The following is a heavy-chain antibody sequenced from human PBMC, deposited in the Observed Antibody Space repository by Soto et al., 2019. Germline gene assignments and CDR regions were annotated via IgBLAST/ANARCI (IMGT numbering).Heavy chain of an antibody. CDR3: ARDPSRYDFWSGYSFDY. Sequence: GGSLRLSCAASGFTFSSYAMHWVRQAPGKGLEWVAVISYDGSNKYYADSVKGRFTISRDNSKNTLYLQMNSLRAEDTAVYYCARDPSRYDFWSGYSFDYWGQGTLVTVSS. D-gene: IGHD3-3*01. J-gene: IGHJ4*02. CDR1: GFTFSSYA. V-gene: IGHV3-30-3*01. CDR2: ISYDGSNK.